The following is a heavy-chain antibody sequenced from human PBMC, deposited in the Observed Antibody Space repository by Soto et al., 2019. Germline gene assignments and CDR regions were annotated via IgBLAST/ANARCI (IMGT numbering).Heavy chain of an antibody. J-gene: IGHJ4*02. D-gene: IGHD5-18*01. CDR1: GGSINSGGYC. Sequence: QVQLQESGPGLMKPSQTLSLTCTVSGGSINSGGYCWSWIRQHPGKGLDWIGCISYGGSTSYNPSLKSRVTISVDTSKNQFPLKLTSVTAADTAVYYCSRGILVWGQGALITVSS. V-gene: IGHV4-31*03. CDR3: SRGILV. CDR2: ISYGGST.